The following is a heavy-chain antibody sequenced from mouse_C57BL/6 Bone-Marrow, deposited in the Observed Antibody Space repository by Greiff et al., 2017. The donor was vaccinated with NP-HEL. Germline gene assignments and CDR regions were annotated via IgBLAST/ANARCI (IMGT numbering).Heavy chain of an antibody. CDR1: GFSLSTFGMG. D-gene: IGHD1-1*01. CDR2: IWWDDDK. CDR3: ARIGYNGSRDGGYFDV. Sequence: QVTLKVSGPGILQPSQSLSLTCSSSGFSLSTFGMGVVWLRQPPGIGLDWLAHIWWDDDKYYNPALESRLPISKDSSKTQVFLKIANVDTAGTAAYYCARIGYNGSRDGGYFDVWGTGTTVTVSS. J-gene: IGHJ1*03. V-gene: IGHV8-8*01.